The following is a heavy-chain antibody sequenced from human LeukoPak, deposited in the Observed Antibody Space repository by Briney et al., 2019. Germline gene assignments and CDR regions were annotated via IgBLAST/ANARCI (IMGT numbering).Heavy chain of an antibody. CDR1: GFTVSSNY. J-gene: IGHJ4*02. CDR2: IRYDGSNK. V-gene: IGHV3-30*02. CDR3: AKFSHSSGWYGELDY. Sequence: GGSLRLSCAASGFTVSSNYMGWVRQAPGKGLEWVAFIRYDGSNKYYADSVKGRFTISRDNSKNTLYLQMNSLRAEDTAVYYCAKFSHSSGWYGELDYWGQGTLVTVSS. D-gene: IGHD6-19*01.